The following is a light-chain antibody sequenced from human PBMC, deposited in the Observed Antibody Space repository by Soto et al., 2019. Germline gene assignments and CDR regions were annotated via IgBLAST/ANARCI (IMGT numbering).Light chain of an antibody. CDR3: QQRSNWPPYP. CDR2: DAS. J-gene: IGKJ2*01. V-gene: IGKV3-11*01. CDR1: QSVSSY. Sequence: EIVLTQSPATLSLSPGERATLSCRASQSVSSYLAWYQQKPGQAPRLLIYDASNRATGIPARFSGSGSGTDFTLTISSLEPEDVAVYYCQQRSNWPPYPFGQGTKLGIK.